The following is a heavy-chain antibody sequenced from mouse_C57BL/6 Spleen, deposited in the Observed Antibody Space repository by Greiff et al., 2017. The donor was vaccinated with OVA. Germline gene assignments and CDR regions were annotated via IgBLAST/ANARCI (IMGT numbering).Heavy chain of an antibody. Sequence: VMLVESGPGLVQPSQSLSITCTVSGFSLTSYGVHWVRQSPGKGLEWLGVIWSGGSTDYNAAFISRLSISKDNSKSQVFFKMNSLQADDTAIYYCARNSELSWFAYWGQGTLVTVSA. V-gene: IGHV2-2*01. J-gene: IGHJ3*01. CDR2: IWSGGST. CDR1: GFSLTSYG. CDR3: ARNSELSWFAY.